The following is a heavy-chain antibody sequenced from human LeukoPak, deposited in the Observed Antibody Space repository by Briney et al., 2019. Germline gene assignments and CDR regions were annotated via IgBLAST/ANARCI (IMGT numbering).Heavy chain of an antibody. J-gene: IGHJ4*02. CDR1: GGSISSSNYY. D-gene: IGHD3-22*01. CDR3: ARRSVYYDSSGYYLPVRIYFDY. V-gene: IGHV4-39*01. Sequence: SETLSLACTVSGGSISSSNYYWGWIRQPPGKGLEWLGSIYYSGSTYYNPSLKSRVTISVDTSKNQFSLKLRSVTAADTAVYYRARRSVYYDSSGYYLPVRIYFDYWGQGTLVTVSS. CDR2: IYYSGST.